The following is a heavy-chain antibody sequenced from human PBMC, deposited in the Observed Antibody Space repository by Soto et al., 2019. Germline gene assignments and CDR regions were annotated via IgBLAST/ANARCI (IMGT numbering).Heavy chain of an antibody. CDR2: IYPGDSDT. D-gene: IGHD3-10*01. J-gene: IGHJ4*02. V-gene: IGHV5-51*01. CDR1: GYSFTSYW. Sequence: GESLKISCKGSGYSFTSYWIGWVRQMPGRGLEWMGIIYPGDSDTRYSPSFQGQVTISADKSISTAYLQWSSLKASDTAMYYCALTYYYGSGTYYNVGNLYYWGQGTQVTVSS. CDR3: ALTYYYGSGTYYNVGNLYY.